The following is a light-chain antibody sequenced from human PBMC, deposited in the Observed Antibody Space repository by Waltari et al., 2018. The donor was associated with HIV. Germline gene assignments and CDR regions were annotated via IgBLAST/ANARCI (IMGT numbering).Light chain of an antibody. V-gene: IGKV1-12*01. CDR1: QGIGTS. J-gene: IGKJ4*01. Sequence: IQMTQSPSSLSASVGGRVTITCRASQGIGTSLAWYQQKPGKAPHLLIYAASGLQSGVPSRFSGSGSGTVFTLTISELQPEDSASYYCQQANNFPLSFGGGTKVQV. CDR2: AAS. CDR3: QQANNFPLS.